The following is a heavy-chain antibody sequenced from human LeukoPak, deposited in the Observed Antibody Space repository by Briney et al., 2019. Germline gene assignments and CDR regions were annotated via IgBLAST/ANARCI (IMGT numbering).Heavy chain of an antibody. CDR3: ARGAAAYYYGMDV. CDR1: GXSFSGYY. D-gene: IGHD6-13*01. V-gene: IGHV4-34*01. CDR2: INHSGST. Sequence: SQTLSLTCAVYGXSFSGYYWSWIRQPPGKGLEWIGEINHSGSTNYNPSLKSRVTISVDTSKNQFSLKLSSVTAADTAVYYCARGAAAYYYGMDVWGQGTTVTVSS. J-gene: IGHJ6*02.